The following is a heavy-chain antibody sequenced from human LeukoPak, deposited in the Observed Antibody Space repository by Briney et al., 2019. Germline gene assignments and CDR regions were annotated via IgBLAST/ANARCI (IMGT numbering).Heavy chain of an antibody. J-gene: IGHJ4*02. Sequence: ASVKVSCKGSGYSFTSYWIGWARQMPGKGLEWMGIIYPCDSDTRYSPSFQGQVTISPDKSISTAYLQWSSLKASDTAMYYCARPYYDSSGYYYVIDYWGQGTLVTVSS. CDR2: IYPCDSDT. D-gene: IGHD3-22*01. CDR1: GYSFTSYW. V-gene: IGHV5-51*01. CDR3: ARPYYDSSGYYYVIDY.